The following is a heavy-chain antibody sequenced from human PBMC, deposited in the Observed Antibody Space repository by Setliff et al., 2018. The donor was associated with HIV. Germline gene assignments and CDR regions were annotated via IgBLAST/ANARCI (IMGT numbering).Heavy chain of an antibody. CDR1: GGSFNTRRTK. CDR3: VRELLGSGGTVPEVNFFDS. CDR2: IFYFGSV. D-gene: IGHD1-26*01. V-gene: IGHV4-39*07. J-gene: IGHJ5*01. Sequence: SETLSLTCRVSGGSFNTRRTKWGWIRQSPGKGLEWIGSIFYFGSVTYNPSLKSRPLISIDTSKTQFSLNLRSVTAADTAVYYCVRELLGSGGTVPEVNFFDSWGQGTQGTVPQ.